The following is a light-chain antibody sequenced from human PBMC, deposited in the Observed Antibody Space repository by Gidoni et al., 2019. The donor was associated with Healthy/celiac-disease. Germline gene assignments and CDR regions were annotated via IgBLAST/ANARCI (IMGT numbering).Light chain of an antibody. CDR3: SSYTSSSTLDVV. V-gene: IGLV2-14*01. J-gene: IGLJ2*01. CDR1: SSDVGGYNY. CDR2: DVS. Sequence: QSALTQPASVSGSPGQSNTISCTGTSSDVGGYNYVSWYQQHPGKAPKLMIYDVSNRPSGVSNRFSGSKSGNTASLTISGLQAEDEADSYCSSYTSSSTLDVVFGGGTKLTVL.